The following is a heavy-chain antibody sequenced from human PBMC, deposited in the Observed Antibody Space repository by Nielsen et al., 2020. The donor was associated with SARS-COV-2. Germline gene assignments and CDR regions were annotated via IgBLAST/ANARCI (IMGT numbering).Heavy chain of an antibody. V-gene: IGHV1-18*04. J-gene: IGHJ6*03. CDR2: ISAYNGNT. D-gene: IGHD6-13*01. Sequence: ASVKVSCKASGYTFTSYGINWVRQAPGQELEWMGWISAYNGNTNYAQKLQGRVTMTTDTSTSTADMELRSLRSDDTAVYYCARDSSYSSSWYPVRSNYYYYMDVWGKGTTVTVSS. CDR1: GYTFTSYG. CDR3: ARDSSYSSSWYPVRSNYYYYMDV.